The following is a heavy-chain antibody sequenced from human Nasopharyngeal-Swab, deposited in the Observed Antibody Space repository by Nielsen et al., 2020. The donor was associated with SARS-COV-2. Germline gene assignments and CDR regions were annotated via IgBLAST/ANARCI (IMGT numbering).Heavy chain of an antibody. J-gene: IGHJ4*02. D-gene: IGHD6-13*01. V-gene: IGHV4-34*01. CDR2: INHSGST. CDR3: ARGIGVDSSSWYPSYFDY. Sequence: SETLSLTCAVYGGSFSGYYWSWIRQPPGKGLEWIGEINHSGSTNYNPSLKSRVTISVDTSKNQFSLKLNSVTAADTAVYYCARGIGVDSSSWYPSYFDYWGQGTLVTV. CDR1: GGSFSGYY.